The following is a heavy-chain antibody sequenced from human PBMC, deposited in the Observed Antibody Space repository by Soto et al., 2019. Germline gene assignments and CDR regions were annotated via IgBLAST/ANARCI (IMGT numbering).Heavy chain of an antibody. CDR1: GDSISSRNW. J-gene: IGHJ5*02. CDR2: IHHSGST. D-gene: IGHD2-8*01. V-gene: IGHV4-4*02. Sequence: QLQLQESGPGLVKPSETLSLTCAVSGDSISSRNWWSWGRQTPGKGLEYIGEIHHSGSTKYNPALKSRVTMSVDKSKNQFSLNLTSVTAADTAIYYCARRKLETMYVAWFDPWGQGTLVSVSS. CDR3: ARRKLETMYVAWFDP.